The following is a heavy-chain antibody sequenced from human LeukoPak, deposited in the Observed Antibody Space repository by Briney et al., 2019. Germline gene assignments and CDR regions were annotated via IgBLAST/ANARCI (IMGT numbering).Heavy chain of an antibody. D-gene: IGHD3-16*01. CDR3: ARDPADYDWRFYYYYYMDV. J-gene: IGHJ6*03. Sequence: ASVKVSCTASGYTFTGYYMHWVRQAPGQGLEWMGGINPNSGGTNYAQKFQGRVTMTRDTSISTAYMELSRLRSDDTAAYYCARDPADYDWRFYYYYYMDVWDKGTTVTVSS. CDR1: GYTFTGYY. V-gene: IGHV1-2*02. CDR2: INPNSGGT.